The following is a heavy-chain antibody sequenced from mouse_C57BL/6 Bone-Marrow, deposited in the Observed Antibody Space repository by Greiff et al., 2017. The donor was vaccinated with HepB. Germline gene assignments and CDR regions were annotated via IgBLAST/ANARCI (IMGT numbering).Heavy chain of an antibody. J-gene: IGHJ3*01. Sequence: EVQVVESGPGLVKPSQSLSLTCSVTGYSITSGYYWNWIRQFPGNKLEWMGYISYDGSNNYNPSLKNRISITRDTSKNQFFLKLNSVTTEDTATYYCAIGGGIDYDGPEPWFAYWGQGTLVTVSA. D-gene: IGHD2-4*01. CDR1: GYSITSGYY. CDR2: ISYDGSN. V-gene: IGHV3-6*01. CDR3: AIGGGIDYDGPEPWFAY.